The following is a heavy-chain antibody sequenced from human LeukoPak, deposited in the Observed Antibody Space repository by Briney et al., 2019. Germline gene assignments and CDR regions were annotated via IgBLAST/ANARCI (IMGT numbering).Heavy chain of an antibody. D-gene: IGHD7-27*01. J-gene: IGHJ4*02. CDR2: IKQDGSEK. Sequence: GGSLRLSCAASGFTFSNYWMTWFRQTPGKGLEWVGNIKQDGSEKYYADSVKGRFTISRDNAKNSLYLQMNSLRVEDTAIYYCARDYVWGSSESDYWGQGTLVTVPS. CDR1: GFTFSNYW. V-gene: IGHV3-7*01. CDR3: ARDYVWGSSESDY.